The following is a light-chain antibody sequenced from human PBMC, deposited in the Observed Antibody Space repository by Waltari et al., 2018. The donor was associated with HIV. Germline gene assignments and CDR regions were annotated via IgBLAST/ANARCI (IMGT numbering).Light chain of an antibody. V-gene: IGLV2-14*03. CDR1: SSDVGGYNY. CDR2: DVS. Sequence: QSALTQPASVSGSPGQSITISCTGTSSDVGGYNYVSWYQQHPGKAPKLMISDVSNRPSGVSNRFSGSKSGNTASLTISGLQAEDEADYYCSSHTSSSTYYVFGTGTKVTVL. CDR3: SSHTSSSTYYV. J-gene: IGLJ1*01.